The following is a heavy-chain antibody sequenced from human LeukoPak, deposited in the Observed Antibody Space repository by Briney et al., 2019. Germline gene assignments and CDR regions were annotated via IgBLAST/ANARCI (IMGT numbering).Heavy chain of an antibody. D-gene: IGHD1-26*01. CDR1: GFTFSNAW. J-gene: IGHJ4*02. CDR2: IKSKTDGGTT. CDR3: TTGDSGSYWLDY. V-gene: IGHV3-15*01. Sequence: GGSLRLSCAASGFTFSNAWMSWVRQAPGKGLEWVGRIKSKTDGGTTDYAAPVKGRFTISRDDSKNTLYLQMNSLKTEDTAVYYCTTGDSGSYWLDYWGQGTLVTVSS.